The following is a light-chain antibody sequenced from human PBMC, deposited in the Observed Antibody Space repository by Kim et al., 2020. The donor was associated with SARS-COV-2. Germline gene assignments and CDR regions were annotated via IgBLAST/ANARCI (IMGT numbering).Light chain of an antibody. CDR1: KVGDKY. CDR3: QAWDSSTYV. CDR2: QDS. Sequence: VSQGQTASITCSGDKVGDKYACWYQQKPGQSPVLVIYQDSKRPSGIPERFSGSNSGNTATLTISGTQAMDEADYYCQAWDSSTYVFGTGTKVTVL. V-gene: IGLV3-1*01. J-gene: IGLJ1*01.